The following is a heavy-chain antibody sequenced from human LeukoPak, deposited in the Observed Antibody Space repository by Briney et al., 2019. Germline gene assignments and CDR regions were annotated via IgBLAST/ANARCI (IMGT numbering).Heavy chain of an antibody. D-gene: IGHD2-15*01. J-gene: IGHJ4*02. Sequence: SETLSLTCAVYGGSFSGYYWSWIRQPPGKGLEWIGEINHSGSTNYNPSLKSRVTISVDTSKNQFSLKLSSVTAADTAVYYCARWVVAASATFVDDRGQGTLVTVSS. CDR2: INHSGST. CDR1: GGSFSGYY. V-gene: IGHV4-34*01. CDR3: ARWVVAASATFVDD.